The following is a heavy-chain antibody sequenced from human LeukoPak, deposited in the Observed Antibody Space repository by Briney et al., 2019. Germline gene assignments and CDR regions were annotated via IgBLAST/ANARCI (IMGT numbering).Heavy chain of an antibody. V-gene: IGHV3-48*03. CDR2: ISSSGSTI. CDR3: ARDDYVWGGLYVY. Sequence: GGSLRLSCAASGFTFSSYEMNWVRQAPGKGLEWVSYISSSGSTIYYADSVKSRFTISRDNAKNSLYLQMNSLRAEDTAVYYCARDDYVWGGLYVYWGQGTLVTVSS. D-gene: IGHD3-16*01. CDR1: GFTFSSYE. J-gene: IGHJ4*02.